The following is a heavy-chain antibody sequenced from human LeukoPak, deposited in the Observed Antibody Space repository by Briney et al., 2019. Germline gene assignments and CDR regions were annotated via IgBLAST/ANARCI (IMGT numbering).Heavy chain of an antibody. CDR2: ISAYNGNT. D-gene: IGHD6-13*01. Sequence: GASVKVSCKASGYTFTSYGISWVRQAPGQGLEWMGWISAYNGNTNYAQKLQGWVTMTRDTSISTAYMELNRLRSDDTAVYYCARDQASAAVGTVYYYHGMDVWGQGTTVTVSS. J-gene: IGHJ6*02. V-gene: IGHV1-18*01. CDR3: ARDQASAAVGTVYYYHGMDV. CDR1: GYTFTSYG.